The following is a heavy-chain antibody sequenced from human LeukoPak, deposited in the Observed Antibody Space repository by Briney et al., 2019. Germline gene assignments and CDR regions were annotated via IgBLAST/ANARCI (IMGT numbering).Heavy chain of an antibody. CDR2: IFPSGGEI. V-gene: IGHV3-23*01. J-gene: IGHJ6*03. D-gene: IGHD3-3*01. Sequence: GGSLRLSCEASGFTFSTFAMIWVRQPPGKGLEWVSSIFPSGGEIHYADSVKGRFTISRDNSKNTLYLQMNSLRAEETAVYYCARGSYYDFWSGYYAYYYYYMDVWGKGTTVTVSS. CDR1: GFTFSTFA. CDR3: ARGSYYDFWSGYYAYYYYYMDV.